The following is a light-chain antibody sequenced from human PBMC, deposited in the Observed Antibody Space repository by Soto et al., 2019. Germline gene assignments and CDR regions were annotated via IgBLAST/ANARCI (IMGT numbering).Light chain of an antibody. Sequence: EIVLTQSPATLSLSPGQRATLSCGASQSVSDYLAWYQQKPGQAPRLLILGASNRATGTPARFSGSGSGTDFTLTISSLEPEDFAVYYCQQRSNWPITFGQGTRLEIK. V-gene: IGKV3-11*01. CDR1: QSVSDY. J-gene: IGKJ5*01. CDR2: GAS. CDR3: QQRSNWPIT.